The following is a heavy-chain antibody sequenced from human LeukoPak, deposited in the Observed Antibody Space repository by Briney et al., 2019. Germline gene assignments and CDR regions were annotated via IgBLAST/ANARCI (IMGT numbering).Heavy chain of an antibody. CDR2: IYSGGST. V-gene: IGHV3-66*01. CDR1: GFTFSSYA. CDR3: ARGRGSFLNYYYYGMDV. D-gene: IGHD1-26*01. J-gene: IGHJ6*02. Sequence: GALRLSCAASGFTFSSYAMSWVRQAPGKGLEWVSVIYSGGSTYYTDSVKGRFTISRDNSKNTLYLQMNSLRAEDTAVYYCARGRGSFLNYYYYGMDVWGQGTTVTVSS.